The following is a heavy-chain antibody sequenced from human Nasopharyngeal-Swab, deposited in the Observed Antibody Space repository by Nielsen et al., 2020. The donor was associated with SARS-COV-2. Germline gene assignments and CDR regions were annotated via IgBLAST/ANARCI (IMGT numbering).Heavy chain of an antibody. CDR1: GYTFTSYY. CDR2: INPTDGST. CDR3: ARVLPFRITGTSGMDV. J-gene: IGHJ6*02. D-gene: IGHD1-7*01. Sequence: ASVKVSCKASGYTFTSYYLHWVRQAPGQGLEWMGIINPTDGSTSYAQKFEGRVTMTRVTSTSTVYMELNSLRSEDTAVCYCARVLPFRITGTSGMDVWGQGTTVTVSS. V-gene: IGHV1-46*01.